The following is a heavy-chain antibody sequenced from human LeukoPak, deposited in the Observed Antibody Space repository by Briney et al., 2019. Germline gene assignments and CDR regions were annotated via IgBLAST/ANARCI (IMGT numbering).Heavy chain of an antibody. CDR1: GFTFGDYA. CDR2: IRSKAYGGTT. V-gene: IGHV3-49*03. Sequence: GGSLRLSCTASGFTFGDYAMSWFRQAPGKGLGWVGFIRSKAYGGTTEYAASVKGRFTISRDDSKSIAYLQMNSLKTEDTAVYYCTRDRVTMIVVALPDYWGQGTLVTVSS. J-gene: IGHJ4*02. CDR3: TRDRVTMIVVALPDY. D-gene: IGHD3-22*01.